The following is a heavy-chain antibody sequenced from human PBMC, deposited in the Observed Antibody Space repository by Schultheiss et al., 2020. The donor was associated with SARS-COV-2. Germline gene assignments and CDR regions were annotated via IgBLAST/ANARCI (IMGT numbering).Heavy chain of an antibody. CDR1: GFTFTNYN. J-gene: IGHJ6*02. CDR3: ARDLNGEYSSGWTRQRYYYYYGMDV. V-gene: IGHV3-48*01. CDR2: ISSSSSTI. Sequence: GESLKISCAASGFTFTNYNMNWVRQAPGKGLEWVSYISSSSSTIYYADSVKGRFTISRDNSKNTLYLQMNSLRAEDTAVYYCARDLNGEYSSGWTRQRYYYYYGMDVWGQGTTVTVSS. D-gene: IGHD6-19*01.